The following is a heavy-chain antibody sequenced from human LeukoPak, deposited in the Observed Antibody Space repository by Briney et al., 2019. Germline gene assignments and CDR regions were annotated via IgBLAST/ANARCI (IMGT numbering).Heavy chain of an antibody. CDR1: GYIFTGYY. J-gene: IGHJ6*03. V-gene: IGHV1-2*02. Sequence: ASVKVSCKASGYIFTGYYMHWVRQAPGQGLEWMGWINPNSGGTNYAQKFQGRVTMTRDTSISTAYMELSRLRSDDTAVYYCARLVGGYSYGYDYYYYMDVWGKGTTVTVSS. D-gene: IGHD5-18*01. CDR3: ARLVGGYSYGYDYYYYMDV. CDR2: INPNSGGT.